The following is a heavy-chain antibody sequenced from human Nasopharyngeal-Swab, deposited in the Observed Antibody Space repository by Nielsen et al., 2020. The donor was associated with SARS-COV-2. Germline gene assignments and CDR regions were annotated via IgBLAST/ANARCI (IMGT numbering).Heavy chain of an antibody. V-gene: IGHV4-31*03. Sequence: SETLSFTCTVSGGPIRSGGYYWSWIRQHPGKGLEWIGYIYYSGSTYYNPSLKSRVTISVDTTKNQFSLKLSSVTAADTAVYYCASLPRIAAAGTGNDYWGQGTLVTVSS. D-gene: IGHD6-13*01. J-gene: IGHJ4*02. CDR1: GGPIRSGGYY. CDR2: IYYSGST. CDR3: ASLPRIAAAGTGNDY.